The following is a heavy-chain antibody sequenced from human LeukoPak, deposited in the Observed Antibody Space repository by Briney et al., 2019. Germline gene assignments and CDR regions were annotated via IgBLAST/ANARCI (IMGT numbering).Heavy chain of an antibody. V-gene: IGHV1-18*01. CDR2: ISAYNGNT. CDR1: GYTFTSYG. Sequence: ASVKVSCKASGYTFTSYGISWVRQAPGQGLEWMGWISAYNGNTNYAQKLQGRVTMTTDTSTSTAYMELRSLRSDDAAVYYCARDVYYDSRGYYSEPPPHWGQGTLVTVSS. J-gene: IGHJ4*02. CDR3: ARDVYYDSRGYYSEPPPH. D-gene: IGHD3-22*01.